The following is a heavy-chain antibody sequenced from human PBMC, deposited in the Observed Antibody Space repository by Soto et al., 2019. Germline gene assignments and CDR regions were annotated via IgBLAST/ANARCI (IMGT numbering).Heavy chain of an antibody. CDR2: IIPIFGTA. V-gene: IGHV1-69*13. CDR1: RGTFSSYA. D-gene: IGHD3-3*01. CDR3: ARSSITIFGVVIMGGSAIGWFDP. Sequence: GASVKVSCKASRGTFSSYAISWVRQAPGQGLEWMGGIIPIFGTANYAQKFQGRVTITADESTSTAYMELSSLRSEDTAVYYCARSSITIFGVVIMGGSAIGWFDPWGQGTLVTVSS. J-gene: IGHJ5*02.